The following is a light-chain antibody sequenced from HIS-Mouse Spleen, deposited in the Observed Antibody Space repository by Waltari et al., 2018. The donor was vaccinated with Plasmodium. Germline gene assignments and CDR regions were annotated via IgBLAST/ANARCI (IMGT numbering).Light chain of an antibody. CDR3: QQSYSTPQLT. J-gene: IGKJ4*01. CDR1: QSIRSY. V-gene: IGKV1-39*01. CDR2: AAS. Sequence: DIQMTQSPSSLSASVGDRVTITCRASQSIRSYLNWYQQKPGKAPKLLIYAASSLQSGVPSRFSGSGSGTDFTLTISSLQPEDSATYYCQQSYSTPQLTFGGGTKVEIK.